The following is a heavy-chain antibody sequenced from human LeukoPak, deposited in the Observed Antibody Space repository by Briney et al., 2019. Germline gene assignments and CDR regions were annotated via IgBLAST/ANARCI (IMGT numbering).Heavy chain of an antibody. Sequence: SETLSLTCTVSSGSITSYYRSWIRQSPGKGLEWIGFMYYSGTTNYNPSLKSRVTISLGMFKNQFSLKLSSVTAADTAVYYCARLPMAVTPHVDYWGQGTLVTVSS. D-gene: IGHD2-21*02. CDR3: ARLPMAVTPHVDY. V-gene: IGHV4-59*01. CDR2: MYYSGTT. CDR1: SGSITSYY. J-gene: IGHJ4*02.